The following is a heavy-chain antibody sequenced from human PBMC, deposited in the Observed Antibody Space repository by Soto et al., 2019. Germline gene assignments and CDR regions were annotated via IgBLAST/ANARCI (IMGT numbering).Heavy chain of an antibody. J-gene: IGHJ1*01. D-gene: IGHD3-22*01. CDR1: GYTFTSYD. V-gene: IGHV1-8*01. CDR2: MNPNSGNT. CDR3: ARDRVESGYPEYFQH. Sequence: QVQLVQSGAEVKKPGASVKVSCKASGYTFTSYDINWVRQATGQGLEWMGWMNPNSGNTGYAQKFQGRVTMTRNTSISTAYMELNSLRAEDTAVYYCARDRVESGYPEYFQHWGQGTLVTVSS.